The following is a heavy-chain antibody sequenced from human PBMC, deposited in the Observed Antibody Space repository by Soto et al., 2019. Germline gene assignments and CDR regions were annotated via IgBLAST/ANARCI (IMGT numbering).Heavy chain of an antibody. J-gene: IGHJ4*02. CDR3: AKDQGLGSSGWYRVPRYFDY. D-gene: IGHD6-19*01. CDR2: LSGTGDST. V-gene: IGHV3-23*01. CDR1: GFTFNTYT. Sequence: EVQLLGSGGALVQPGGSLRLSCAASGFTFNTYTMSWVRQAPGKGLEWVSGLSGTGDSTYYSDSVKGRFTISRDNSKNTLYLQMNRLRAEDTAIYYCAKDQGLGSSGWYRVPRYFDYWGQGTLVTVSS.